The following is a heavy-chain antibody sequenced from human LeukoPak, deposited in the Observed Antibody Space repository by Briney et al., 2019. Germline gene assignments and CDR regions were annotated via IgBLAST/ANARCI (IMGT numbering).Heavy chain of an antibody. Sequence: GGSLRLSCAASGFTFSNYWMHWVRQAPGKGLVWVSRIYTDGSITSYADSVKGRFTISRDNSKNTLYLQMNSLRAEDTAVYYCARDQEAKVNNWFDPWGQGTLVTVSS. CDR2: IYTDGSIT. CDR1: GFTFSNYW. V-gene: IGHV3-74*01. J-gene: IGHJ5*02. CDR3: ARDQEAKVNNWFDP.